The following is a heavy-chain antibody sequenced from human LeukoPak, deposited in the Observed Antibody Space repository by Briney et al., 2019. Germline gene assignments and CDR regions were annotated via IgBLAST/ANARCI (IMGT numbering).Heavy chain of an antibody. CDR2: IEQGGSAR. CDR1: GFTFRAYW. V-gene: IGHV3-7*04. Sequence: GGSLRLSCAASGFTFRAYWMAWVRQAPGKGLEWVATIEQGGSARYYVDSVKGRFTISRDNANNSLYVQMNSLRGEDTAVYYCAGARGWEFSSWGQGTLVTVSS. J-gene: IGHJ5*02. D-gene: IGHD1-26*01. CDR3: AGARGWEFSS.